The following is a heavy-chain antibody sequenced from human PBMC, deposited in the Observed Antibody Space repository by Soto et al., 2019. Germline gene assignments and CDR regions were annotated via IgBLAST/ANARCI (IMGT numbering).Heavy chain of an antibody. CDR2: ISSSSSYI. CDR1: GFTFSSYS. CDR3: ARDPVPAATLEFSFDP. J-gene: IGHJ5*02. Sequence: GGSLRLSCAASGFTFSSYSMNWVRQAPGKGLEWVSSISSSSSYIYYADSVKGRFTISRDNANNSLYLQMNSLRAEDTAVYYCARDPVPAATLEFSFDPWGQGTLVTVSS. D-gene: IGHD2-2*01. V-gene: IGHV3-21*01.